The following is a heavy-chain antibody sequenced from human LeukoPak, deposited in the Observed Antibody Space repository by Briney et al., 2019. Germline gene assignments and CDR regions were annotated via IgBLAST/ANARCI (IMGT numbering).Heavy chain of an antibody. CDR2: IYYSGST. D-gene: IGHD3-10*01. CDR3: ARALLWFGELCGMDV. J-gene: IGHJ6*02. V-gene: IGHV4-39*01. CDR1: GGSISSSSYS. Sequence: SETLSLTCTVSGGSISSSSYSWGWLRQPPGKGLEWIGSIYYSGSTYYNPSLKSRVTISVDTSKNQFSLKLSSVTAADTAVYYCARALLWFGELCGMDVWGQGTTVTVSS.